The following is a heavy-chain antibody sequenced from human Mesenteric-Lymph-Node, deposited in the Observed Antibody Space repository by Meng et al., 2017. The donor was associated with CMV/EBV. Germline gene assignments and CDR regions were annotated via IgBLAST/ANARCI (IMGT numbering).Heavy chain of an antibody. J-gene: IGHJ4*02. D-gene: IGHD1-14*01. V-gene: IGHV3-7*01. CDR1: EFSFSSYD. CDR3: ARDLARIDPAPT. CDR2: IKQDGSEK. Sequence: GESLKISCAASEFSFSSYDMTWVRQAPGKGLEWVANIKQDGSEKYYVDSVKGRFTISRDNAKNSLYLQMNSLRAEDTAVYYCARDLARIDPAPTWGQGTLVTVSS.